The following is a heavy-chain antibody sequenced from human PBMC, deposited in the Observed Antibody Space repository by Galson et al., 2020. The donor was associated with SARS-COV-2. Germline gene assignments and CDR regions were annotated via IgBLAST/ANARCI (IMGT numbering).Heavy chain of an antibody. Sequence: GGSLRLSCAASGFTFSGSAMHWVRQASGKGLEWVGRIRSKANSYATAYAASVKGRFTISRDDSKNTAYLQMNSLKTEDTAVYYCNMGATLHYYYYMDVWGKGTTVTVSS. CDR2: IRSKANSYAT. CDR3: NMGATLHYYYYMDV. D-gene: IGHD1-26*01. CDR1: GFTFSGSA. J-gene: IGHJ6*03. V-gene: IGHV3-73*01.